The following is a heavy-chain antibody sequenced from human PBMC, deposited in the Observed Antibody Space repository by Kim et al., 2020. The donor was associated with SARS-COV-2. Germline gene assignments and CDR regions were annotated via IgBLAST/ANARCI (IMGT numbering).Heavy chain of an antibody. CDR3: ARGIAARLVYAFDI. CDR2: INHSGST. V-gene: IGHV4-34*01. D-gene: IGHD6-6*01. CDR1: GGSFSGYY. Sequence: SETLSLTCAVYGGSFSGYYWSWIRQPPGKGLEWIGEINHSGSTNYNPSLKSRVTISVDTSKNQFSLKLSSVTAADTAVYYCARGIAARLVYAFDIWGQGTMVTVSS. J-gene: IGHJ3*02.